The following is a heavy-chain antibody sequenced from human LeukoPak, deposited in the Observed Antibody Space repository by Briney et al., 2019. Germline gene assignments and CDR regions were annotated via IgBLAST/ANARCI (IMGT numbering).Heavy chain of an antibody. CDR2: IYPGDSET. V-gene: IGHV5-51*01. CDR1: GYTFNSYW. D-gene: IGHD1-7*01. CDR3: ERRTYNYYGMDV. Sequence: GESLKISCKGSGYTFNSYWIGWVRQMPGKGLEWMGIIYPGDSETRYSPSFQGQVTISADKSISTAYLQWSSLKASDTALYYCERRTYNYYGMDVWGQGTTVTVSS. J-gene: IGHJ6*02.